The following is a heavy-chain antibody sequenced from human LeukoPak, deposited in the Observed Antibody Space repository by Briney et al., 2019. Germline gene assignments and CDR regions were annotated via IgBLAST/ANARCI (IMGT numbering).Heavy chain of an antibody. CDR2: IYYSGST. CDR3: ARLAVYGDYDY. V-gene: IGHV4-39*01. CDR1: GGSISSSSYY. Sequence: SKTLSLTCTVSGGSISSSSYYWGWIRQPPGKGLEWIGSIYYSGSTYYNPSLKSRVTISVDTSKNQFSLKLSSVTAADTAVYYCARLAVYGDYDYWGQGTLVTVSS. D-gene: IGHD4-17*01. J-gene: IGHJ4*02.